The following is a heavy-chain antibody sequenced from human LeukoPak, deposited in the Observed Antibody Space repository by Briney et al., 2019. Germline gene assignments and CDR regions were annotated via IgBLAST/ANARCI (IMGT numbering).Heavy chain of an antibody. Sequence: PSETLSLTCAVYGGSFSGYYWSWIRQPPGKGLEWIGEINHSGSTNYNPSLKSRVTISVDTSKNQFSLKLSSVTAADTAVYYCARGGVRGALFDYWGQGTLVTVSS. CDR2: INHSGST. D-gene: IGHD3-10*02. V-gene: IGHV4-34*01. J-gene: IGHJ4*02. CDR3: ARGGVRGALFDY. CDR1: GGSFSGYY.